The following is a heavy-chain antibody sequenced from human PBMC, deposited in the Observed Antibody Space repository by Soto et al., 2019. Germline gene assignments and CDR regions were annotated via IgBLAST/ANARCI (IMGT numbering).Heavy chain of an antibody. CDR2: IYYSGST. CDR3: SRENYYGKRLAP. Sequence: SETLSLTCTVSGGSISSGGYYWSWIRQHPGKGLEWIGYIYYSGSTYYNPSLKSRFTISVDTSKNQFSLKLSSVTAADTAVYYCSRENYYGKRLAPCGQGALVPGSS. CDR1: GGSISSGGYY. J-gene: IGHJ5*02. V-gene: IGHV4-31*03. D-gene: IGHD3-10*01.